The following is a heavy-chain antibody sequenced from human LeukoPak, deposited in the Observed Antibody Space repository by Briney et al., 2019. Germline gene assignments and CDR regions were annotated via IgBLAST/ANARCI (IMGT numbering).Heavy chain of an antibody. CDR3: ARARYVNSFYAFDI. V-gene: IGHV4-59*01. J-gene: IGHJ3*02. CDR2: LSKSGNT. CDR1: GGSISSYY. Sequence: SETLSLTCTVSGGSISSYYWSWIRLPPGKGLGWIGYLSKSGNTNYSPSPKGRVTIFGDTSKNQFFLKLSSVTAADTAVYYRARARYVNSFYAFDIWGQGTLVTVSS. D-gene: IGHD3-9*01.